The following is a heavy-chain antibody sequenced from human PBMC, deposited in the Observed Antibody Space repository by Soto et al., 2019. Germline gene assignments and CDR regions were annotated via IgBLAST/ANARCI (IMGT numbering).Heavy chain of an antibody. D-gene: IGHD1-26*01. CDR2: ISYDGSNK. J-gene: IGHJ6*02. CDR3: AKDPGELLDYYYGMDV. CDR1: GFTFSSYG. V-gene: IGHV3-30*18. Sequence: PGGSLRLSCAASGFTFSSYGMHWVRQAPGKGLEWVAVISYDGSNKYYADSGKGRFTISRDNSKNTLYLQMNSLRAEDTAVYYCAKDPGELLDYYYGMDVWGQGTTVTVSS.